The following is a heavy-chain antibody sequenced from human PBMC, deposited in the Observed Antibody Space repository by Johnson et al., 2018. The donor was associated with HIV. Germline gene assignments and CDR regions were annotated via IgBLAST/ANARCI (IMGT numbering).Heavy chain of an antibody. Sequence: VQLVESGGGLVQPGGSLRLSCAASGFTFSSYAMSWVRQAPGKGLEWVSAISGSGGSTYYADSVQGRFTISRDNSKNSLYLQMNSLRAEDTALSYCARDREIVVVGAFDSWGQGTMVTVSS. CDR1: GFTFSSYA. CDR2: ISGSGGST. V-gene: IGHV3-23*04. CDR3: ARDREIVVVGAFDS. D-gene: IGHD3-22*01. J-gene: IGHJ3*02.